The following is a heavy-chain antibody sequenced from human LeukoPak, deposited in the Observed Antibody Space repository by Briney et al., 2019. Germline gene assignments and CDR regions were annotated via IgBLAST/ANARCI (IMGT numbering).Heavy chain of an antibody. CDR1: GYTFTGYY. V-gene: IGHV1-2*02. Sequence: ASVKVSCKASGYTFTGYYMHWVRQAPGQGLEWMGWINPNSGGTNYARKFQGRVTMTGDTSTNTVYMELSSLRSEDTAVYYCASGSYYYDSSGLDYWGQGTLVTVSS. D-gene: IGHD3-22*01. CDR2: INPNSGGT. CDR3: ASGSYYYDSSGLDY. J-gene: IGHJ4*02.